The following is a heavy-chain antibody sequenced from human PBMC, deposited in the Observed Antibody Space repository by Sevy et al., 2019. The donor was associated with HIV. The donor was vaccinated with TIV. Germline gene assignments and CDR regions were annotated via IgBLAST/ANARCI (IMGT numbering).Heavy chain of an antibody. V-gene: IGHV3-7*03. CDR1: GFTFDMYW. J-gene: IGHJ4*02. CDR3: ARRYFDL. Sequence: GGSLRPSCDASGFTFDMYWMQWVRQAPGKGLEWVANIRQDGNEIYYAASGRGRFTISRDNAKGSLYLQMNNLRVEDTATYYCARRYFDLWGQGTLVTVSS. CDR2: IRQDGNEI.